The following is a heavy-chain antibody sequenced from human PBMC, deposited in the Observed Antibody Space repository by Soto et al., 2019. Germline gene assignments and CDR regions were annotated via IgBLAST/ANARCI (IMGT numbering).Heavy chain of an antibody. D-gene: IGHD3-9*01. Sequence: SGPTLVNPTQTLTLTCTFSGFSLSTSGVGVGWIRQPPGKALEWLALIYWDDDKRYSPSLKSRLTITKDTSKNQVVLTMTNMDPVDTATYYCAHSDYDILTGYPDYFDYWGQGTLVTVSS. CDR1: GFSLSTSGVG. J-gene: IGHJ4*02. CDR3: AHSDYDILTGYPDYFDY. CDR2: IYWDDDK. V-gene: IGHV2-5*02.